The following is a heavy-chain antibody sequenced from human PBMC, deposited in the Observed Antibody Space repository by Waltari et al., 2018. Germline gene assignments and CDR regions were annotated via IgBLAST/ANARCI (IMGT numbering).Heavy chain of an antibody. V-gene: IGHV3-48*01. CDR3: ARETSYCTSTSCYWFDY. J-gene: IGHJ4*02. D-gene: IGHD2-2*01. CDR1: GFTFSTYS. Sequence: EVQLVESGGGLVQTGGSLRLSCTASGFTFSTYSMNWVRQAPGKGLEWVAYISSSSSTIYYADAVKGRFTISRDKAKNSLYLQMNSLRAEDTAVYYCARETSYCTSTSCYWFDYWGQGTLVTVSS. CDR2: ISSSSSTI.